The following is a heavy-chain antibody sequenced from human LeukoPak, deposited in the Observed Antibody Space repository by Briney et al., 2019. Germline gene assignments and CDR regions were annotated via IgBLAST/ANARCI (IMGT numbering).Heavy chain of an antibody. CDR2: LWYDESKK. CDR3: ARDPPRGHGGNSDYYYYYGMGV. J-gene: IGHJ6*04. V-gene: IGHV3-33*01. D-gene: IGHD4-23*01. CDR1: GFNFSSYG. Sequence: GRSLRLCCAASGFNFSSYGMQWGRQAPGKVLGRVAVLWYDESKKYYADSVKGRFTISRDNSKNTLYLQMNSLRAEDTAVYYCARDPPRGHGGNSDYYYYYGMGVWGEGTTVTVSS.